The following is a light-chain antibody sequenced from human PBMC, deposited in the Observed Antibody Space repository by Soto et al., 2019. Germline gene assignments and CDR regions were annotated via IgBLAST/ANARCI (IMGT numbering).Light chain of an antibody. J-gene: IGKJ3*01. CDR1: QSVSSSY. V-gene: IGKV3-20*01. Sequence: EIVLTQSPGTLSLSPGERATLSCRASQSVSSSYLAWYQQKPGQAPRLLIYGASSRTTGIPDRFGGSGSGTDFTLTISRLEPEDFAVYYCQQYGSSSSFGPGTKVDIK. CDR3: QQYGSSSS. CDR2: GAS.